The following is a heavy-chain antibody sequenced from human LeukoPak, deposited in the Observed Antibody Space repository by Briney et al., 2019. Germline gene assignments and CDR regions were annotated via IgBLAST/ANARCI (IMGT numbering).Heavy chain of an antibody. CDR3: ARAPRYCSSTSCYFQH. CDR1: GFTFSSYS. V-gene: IGHV3-21*01. J-gene: IGHJ1*01. Sequence: GGSLRLSCAASGFTFSSYSMNWVRQAPGKGLEWVSSISSSSSYIYYADSVKGRFTISRDNARNSLYLQMNSLRAEDTAVYYCARAPRYCSSTSCYFQHWGQGTLVTVSS. D-gene: IGHD2-2*01. CDR2: ISSSSSYI.